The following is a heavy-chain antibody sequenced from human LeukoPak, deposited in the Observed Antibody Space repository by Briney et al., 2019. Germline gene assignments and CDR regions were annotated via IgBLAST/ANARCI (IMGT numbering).Heavy chain of an antibody. V-gene: IGHV3-48*04. CDR1: GFSFSSHG. J-gene: IGHJ4*02. CDR3: ARDYIGGWNDH. D-gene: IGHD3-16*01. Sequence: PGGSLRLFCAASGFSFSSHGMSWVRQAPGKGLEWVSYISSSGSTIYYADSVKGRFTISRDNAKNSLYLQMNSLRVEDTAVYFCARDYIGGWNDHWGQGTLVTVSS. CDR2: ISSSGSTI.